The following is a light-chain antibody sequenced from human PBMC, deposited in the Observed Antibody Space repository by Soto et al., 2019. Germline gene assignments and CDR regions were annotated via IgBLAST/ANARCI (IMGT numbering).Light chain of an antibody. J-gene: IGLJ2*01. CDR3: CSYAGSSTVI. CDR2: EGS. CDR1: SDDVGNYNL. Sequence: QSVLTQPASVSGSPGQSITISCTGTSDDVGNYNLVSWYQQHPGKAPKVMLYEGSKRPSGVSHRFSGSKSGNTASLTISGLQSEDEADYYCCSYAGSSTVIFGGGTKLTVL. V-gene: IGLV2-23*01.